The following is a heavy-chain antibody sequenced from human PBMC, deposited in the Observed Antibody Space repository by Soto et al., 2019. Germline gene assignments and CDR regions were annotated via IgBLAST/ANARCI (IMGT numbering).Heavy chain of an antibody. J-gene: IGHJ5*02. D-gene: IGHD3-10*01. Sequence: QVQLVQSGAEVKKPGASVKVSCKASGYTFTSQGISWVRQAPGQGLEWMGWISAYNGNTNYAQKLQGRVTMTTDTSTSTAYMELRSLRFDDTAVYYCARDDPYVSGSSMFNWFDPWGQGTLVTVSS. CDR2: ISAYNGNT. V-gene: IGHV1-18*01. CDR1: GYTFTSQG. CDR3: ARDDPYVSGSSMFNWFDP.